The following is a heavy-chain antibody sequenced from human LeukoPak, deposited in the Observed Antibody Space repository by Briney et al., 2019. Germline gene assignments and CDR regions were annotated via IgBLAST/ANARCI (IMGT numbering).Heavy chain of an antibody. CDR3: TSSFGELSFFDY. CDR1: GFTINNYV. CDR2: ISSGGDFT. V-gene: IGHV3-23*01. Sequence: GGSLRLSCAASGFTINNYVNYVMSWVRQASGKGLEWVSSISSGGDFTSYADSVKGRFTISRDNSQNTLYLQMNSLKTEDTAMYYCTSSFGELSFFDYWGQGTLLTVSS. D-gene: IGHD3-10*01. J-gene: IGHJ4*02.